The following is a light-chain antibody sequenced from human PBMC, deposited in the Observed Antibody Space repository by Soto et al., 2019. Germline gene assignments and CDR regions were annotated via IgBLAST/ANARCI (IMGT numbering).Light chain of an antibody. CDR3: NSYTNSSAVV. Sequence: QSALTQPASVSGSPGQSITISCAGTRDDIGAYDYVPWYQQHPGNAPKLLVYEVTNRPSGVSDRFSGSKSGSTASLTISGLQAEDEADYYCNSYTNSSAVVFGGGTKVTVL. CDR2: EVT. CDR1: RDDIGAYDY. J-gene: IGLJ2*01. V-gene: IGLV2-14*01.